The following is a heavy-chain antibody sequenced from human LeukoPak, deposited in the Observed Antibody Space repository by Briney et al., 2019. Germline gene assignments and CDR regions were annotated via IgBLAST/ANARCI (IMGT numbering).Heavy chain of an antibody. CDR2: IHTSGST. J-gene: IGHJ4*02. V-gene: IGHV4-4*07. Sequence: SETLSLTCSVSDGSISSFCWSWIRQPAGKGLEWIGRIHTSGSTDYNPSLKSRVTMSVDTSKNQFSLKLSSVTAADTAVYYCARGSSRHPDYWGQGTLVTVSS. D-gene: IGHD2-2*01. CDR3: ARGSSRHPDY. CDR1: DGSISSFC.